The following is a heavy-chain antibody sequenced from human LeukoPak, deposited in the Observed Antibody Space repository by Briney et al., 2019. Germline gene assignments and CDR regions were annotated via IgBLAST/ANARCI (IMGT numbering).Heavy chain of an antibody. J-gene: IGHJ3*02. D-gene: IGHD6-13*01. Sequence: PSETLSLTYTVSGGSISSYYWSWIRQPPGKGLEWIGYIYYSGSTNYNPSLKSRVTISVDTSKNQFSLKLSSVTAADTAVYYCARERYSSSWYGAFDIWGQGTMVTVSS. CDR3: ARERYSSSWYGAFDI. V-gene: IGHV4-59*01. CDR2: IYYSGST. CDR1: GGSISSYY.